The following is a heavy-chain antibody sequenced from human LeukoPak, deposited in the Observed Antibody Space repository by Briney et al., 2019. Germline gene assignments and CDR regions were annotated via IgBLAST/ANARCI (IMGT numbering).Heavy chain of an antibody. CDR2: IYPGDSDT. J-gene: IGHJ5*01. CDR1: GYSFTNYW. Sequence: HGESLKISCTGSGYSFTNYWIAWVRQMPGKGLEWMGIIYPGDSDTRYNPSFQGQVTISADKSISAAYLQWTSLKASDTAMYFCTRRGQKDWFDFWGQGTLVTVSS. CDR3: TRRGQKDWFDF. V-gene: IGHV5-51*01.